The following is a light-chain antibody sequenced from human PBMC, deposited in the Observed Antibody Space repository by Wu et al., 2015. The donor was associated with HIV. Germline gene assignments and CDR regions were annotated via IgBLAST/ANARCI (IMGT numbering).Light chain of an antibody. CDR3: QQYGSSPTT. CDR1: QSLPFSS. Sequence: EIVLTQSPGTLSLSPGERATLSCRASQSLPFSSLAWYQQKPGQAPRLLISGASSRATGISDRFSGSGSGTGFTLTISRLEPEDFAMYYCQQYGSSPTTFGPGTKVDMK. V-gene: IGKV3-20*01. CDR2: GAS. J-gene: IGKJ3*01.